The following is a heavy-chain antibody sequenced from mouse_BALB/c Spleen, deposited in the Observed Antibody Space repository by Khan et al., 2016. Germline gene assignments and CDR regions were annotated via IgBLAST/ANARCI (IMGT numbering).Heavy chain of an antibody. D-gene: IGHD1-1*01. CDR3: ARRKWYGSSSAWFAY. J-gene: IGHJ3*01. Sequence: EVELVESGGGLVKPGGSLKLSCAASGFTFSDYYMYWVRQTPEKRLEWVATISDGGSYTYYPDSVKGRFTISRDNAKNNLYLQMSSLKSEDTAMYCCARRKWYGSSSAWFAYWGQGTLVTVSA. CDR2: ISDGGSYT. CDR1: GFTFSDYY. V-gene: IGHV5-4*02.